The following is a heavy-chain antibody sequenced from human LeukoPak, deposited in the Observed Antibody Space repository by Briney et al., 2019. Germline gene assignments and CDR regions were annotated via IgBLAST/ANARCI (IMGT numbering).Heavy chain of an antibody. CDR1: GGTFSSYA. J-gene: IGHJ4*02. CDR2: IIPIFGTA. Sequence: ASVKVSRKASGGTFSSYAISRVRQAPGQGLEWMGGIIPIFGTANYAQKFQGRVTITADESTSTAYMELSSLRSEDTAVYYCARSVDYYNSSGYYYDWGQGTLVTVSS. V-gene: IGHV1-69*01. CDR3: ARSVDYYNSSGYYYD. D-gene: IGHD3-22*01.